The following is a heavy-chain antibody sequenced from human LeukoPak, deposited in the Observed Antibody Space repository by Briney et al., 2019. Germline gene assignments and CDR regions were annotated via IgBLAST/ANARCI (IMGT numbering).Heavy chain of an antibody. CDR3: ARADIVVVPAAIWDAFDI. V-gene: IGHV4-61*01. CDR1: GVSVSSGSYY. J-gene: IGHJ3*02. Sequence: PSETLSLTCTVSGVSVSSGSYYWSWIRQPPGKGLEWIGYIYYSGSTNYNPSLKSRVTISVDTSKNQFSLKLSSVTAADTAVYYCARADIVVVPAAIWDAFDIWGQGTMVTVSS. D-gene: IGHD2-2*02. CDR2: IYYSGST.